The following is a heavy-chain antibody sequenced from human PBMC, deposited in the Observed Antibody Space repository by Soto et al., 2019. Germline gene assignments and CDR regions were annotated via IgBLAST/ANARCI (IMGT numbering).Heavy chain of an antibody. V-gene: IGHV3-21*01. CDR3: ARVSYHDSSGPFDY. D-gene: IGHD3-22*01. Sequence: GSLRPAGAASGSTFSSYSMNWVRQAPGKGLEWVSSISSSSSYIYYADSVKGRFTISRDNAKNSLYLQMNSLRAEDTAVYYCARVSYHDSSGPFDYWGQGTLVTVSS. J-gene: IGHJ4*02. CDR1: GSTFSSYS. CDR2: ISSSSSYI.